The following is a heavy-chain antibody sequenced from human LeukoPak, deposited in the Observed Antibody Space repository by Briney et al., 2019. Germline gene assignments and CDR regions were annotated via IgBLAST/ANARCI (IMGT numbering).Heavy chain of an antibody. J-gene: IGHJ4*02. V-gene: IGHV1-3*01. CDR2: IKPDNGDT. D-gene: IGHD6-19*01. CDR3: ARYMTVSGLRSTKGY. Sequence: ASVKVSCKASGYIFPSYVIHWLRQVPGQRFEWMGWIKPDNGDTEYSQKFQGRVTFTRDTSASTAYMELSSLTSEDTAVYYCARYMTVSGLRSTKGYWGQGTLVTVSS. CDR1: GYIFPSYV.